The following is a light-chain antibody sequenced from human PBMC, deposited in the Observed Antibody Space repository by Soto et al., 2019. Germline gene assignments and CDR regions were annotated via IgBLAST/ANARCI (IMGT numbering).Light chain of an antibody. CDR1: SSDVGSYNY. CDR2: DVS. V-gene: IGLV2-14*01. CDR3: SSYASSSTLEVL. Sequence: QSALTQPASVSGSPGQSITISCTGTSSDVGSYNYVSWFQQHPGKAPKVMIYDVSNRPSGVSNRFSGSKSGNTASLTISGLQAEDEADYYCSSYASSSTLEVLFGEGTKLTVL. J-gene: IGLJ2*01.